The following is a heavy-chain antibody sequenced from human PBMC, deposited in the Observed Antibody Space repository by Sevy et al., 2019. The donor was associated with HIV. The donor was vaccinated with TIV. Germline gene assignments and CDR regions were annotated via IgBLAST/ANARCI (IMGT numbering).Heavy chain of an antibody. CDR2: ISGSGGST. CDR1: GFIFNSYA. J-gene: IGHJ4*02. D-gene: IGHD1-1*01. CDR3: RGVATTTAFDY. Sequence: GGSLRLSCAASGFIFNSYAMSWVRQAPGKGLEWVASISGSGGSTYYADSVKGRVTNSRDNFRRMMDLQMNSQRAEDTAVYYCRGVATTTAFDYWGQGTLVTVSS. V-gene: IGHV3-23*01.